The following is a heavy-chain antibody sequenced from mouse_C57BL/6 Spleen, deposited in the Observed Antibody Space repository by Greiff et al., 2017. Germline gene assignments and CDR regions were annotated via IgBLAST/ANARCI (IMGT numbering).Heavy chain of an antibody. CDR2: IYPRSGNT. CDR3: ARWLTGYWYFGV. D-gene: IGHD4-1*01. V-gene: IGHV1-81*01. J-gene: IGHJ1*03. Sequence: VQLQQSGAELARPGASVKLSCKASGYTFTSYGISWVKQRTGQGLEWIGEIYPRSGNTYYNEKFKGKATLTADKSSSTAYMGLRSLTSEDSAVYFCARWLTGYWYFGVWGTGTTVTVSS. CDR1: GYTFTSYG.